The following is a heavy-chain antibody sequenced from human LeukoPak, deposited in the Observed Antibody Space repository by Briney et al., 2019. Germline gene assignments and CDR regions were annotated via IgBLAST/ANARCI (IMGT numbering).Heavy chain of an antibody. CDR1: GFTFDDYA. J-gene: IGHJ4*02. CDR2: ISWNSGSI. CDR3: AKDPKALGYYYASSGYFDY. V-gene: IGHV3-9*01. D-gene: IGHD3-22*01. Sequence: GRSLRLSCAASGFTFDDYAMHWVRQAPGKGLEWVSGISWNSGSIGYADSVKGRFTISRDNAKNSLYLQMNSLRAEDTALYYCAKDPKALGYYYASSGYFDYWGQGTLVTVSP.